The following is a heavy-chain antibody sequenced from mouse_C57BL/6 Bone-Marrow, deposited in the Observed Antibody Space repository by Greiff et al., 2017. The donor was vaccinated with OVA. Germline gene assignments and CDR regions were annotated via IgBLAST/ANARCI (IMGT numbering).Heavy chain of an antibody. Sequence: QVQLQQSGAELARPGASVKMSCKASGYTFTCYTMHWVKQRPGQGLEWIGYINPSSGYTKYNQKFKDKATLTADKSSSTAYMQLSSLTSEDSAVYYCAPYYGSSWFAYWGQGTLVTVSA. J-gene: IGHJ3*01. CDR3: APYYGSSWFAY. D-gene: IGHD1-1*01. CDR1: GYTFTCYT. CDR2: INPSSGYT. V-gene: IGHV1-4*01.